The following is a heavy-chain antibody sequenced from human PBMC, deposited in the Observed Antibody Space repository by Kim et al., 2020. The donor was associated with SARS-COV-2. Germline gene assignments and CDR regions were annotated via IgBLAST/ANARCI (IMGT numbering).Heavy chain of an antibody. V-gene: IGHV4-31*02. CDR3: ASLRVTTNAFDI. D-gene: IGHD3-22*01. J-gene: IGHJ3*02. Sequence: YCNPSLKSRVTISVDTSKNQFSLKLSSVTAADTAVYYCASLRVTTNAFDIWGQGTMVTVSS.